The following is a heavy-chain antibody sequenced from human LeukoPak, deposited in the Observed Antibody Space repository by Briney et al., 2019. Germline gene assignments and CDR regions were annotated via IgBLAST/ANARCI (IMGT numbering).Heavy chain of an antibody. Sequence: GGSLTLSCAAYGFTFSDYYMSWISQAPGKGREWVSCISRSGSTIYYADSVKGRFTNSRDHAKKSLYLQMNSLRAEDTGVYYCASGLRFLEWLGAFDMWGEGTMVSVSS. D-gene: IGHD3-3*01. J-gene: IGHJ3*02. CDR2: ISRSGSTI. CDR1: GFTFSDYY. V-gene: IGHV3-11*04. CDR3: ASGLRFLEWLGAFDM.